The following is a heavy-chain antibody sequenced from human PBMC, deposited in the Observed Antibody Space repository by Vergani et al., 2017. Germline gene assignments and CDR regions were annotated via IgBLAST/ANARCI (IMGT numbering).Heavy chain of an antibody. V-gene: IGHV1-69*12. Sequence: QVQLVQSGAEVKKPGSSVKVSCKASGGTFSSYAISWVRQAPGQGLEWMGGIIPIFGTANYAQKFQGRVTITADESTSTAYMELSSLRSDDTAVYYCAREGLEYCSSTSCYSDYYYYMDVWGKGTTVTVSS. CDR3: AREGLEYCSSTSCYSDYYYYMDV. D-gene: IGHD2-2*01. J-gene: IGHJ6*03. CDR1: GGTFSSYA. CDR2: IIPIFGTA.